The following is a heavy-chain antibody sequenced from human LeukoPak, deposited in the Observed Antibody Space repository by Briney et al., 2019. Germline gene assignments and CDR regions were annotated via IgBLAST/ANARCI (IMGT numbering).Heavy chain of an antibody. CDR3: ARALIVVLPAGIIRYYYYGMDV. D-gene: IGHD2-2*01. Sequence: PSETLSLTCAVYGGSFSGYYWSWIRQPPGKGLEWIGEINHSGSTNYNPSLKSRVTISVDTSKNQFSLKLSSVTAADTAVYYCARALIVVLPAGIIRYYYYGMDVWGQGTTVTVSS. CDR1: GGSFSGYY. CDR2: INHSGST. V-gene: IGHV4-34*01. J-gene: IGHJ6*02.